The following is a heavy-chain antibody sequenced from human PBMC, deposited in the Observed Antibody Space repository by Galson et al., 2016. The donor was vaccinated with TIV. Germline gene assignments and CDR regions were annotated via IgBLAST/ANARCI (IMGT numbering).Heavy chain of an antibody. J-gene: IGHJ4*02. CDR2: ISGDSTHT. V-gene: IGHV3-21*06. CDR3: ARDVVGATFDR. D-gene: IGHD1-26*01. Sequence: SLRLSCATSGFTFNKWRMNWVRQAPGRGPEWVSSISGDSTHTYYADSVKGRFTISRDYGKNSVYLQMSSLRVDDTAVYYCARDVVGATFDRWGQGTLVIVSS. CDR1: GFTFNKWR.